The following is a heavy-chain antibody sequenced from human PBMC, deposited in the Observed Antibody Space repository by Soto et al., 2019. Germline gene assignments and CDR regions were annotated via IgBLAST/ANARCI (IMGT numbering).Heavy chain of an antibody. Sequence: ASVKVSCKASGYTFTRYAIHWVSKAPGQRLEWMGWINAGNGKTKHYADSVKGRVTVSRDNSNHSLDLQLNSLRGEDTAMYYCARDMYSSDYFVKWFEPWGQGTLVTVSS. CDR3: ARDMYSSDYFVKWFEP. CDR1: GYTFTRYA. V-gene: IGHV1-3*01. J-gene: IGHJ5*02. CDR2: INAGNGKT. D-gene: IGHD6-19*01.